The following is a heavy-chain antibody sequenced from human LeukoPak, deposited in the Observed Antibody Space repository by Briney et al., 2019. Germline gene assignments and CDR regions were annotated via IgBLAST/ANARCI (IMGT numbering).Heavy chain of an antibody. CDR2: IYYSGST. CDR1: GGSISSSSYY. J-gene: IGHJ4*02. Sequence: SETLSLTCTVSGGSISSSSYYWGWIRQPPGKGLEWIGSIYYSGSTYYNPSLKSRVTISVDTSKNQFSLKLSSVTAADTAVYYCARVWPFDYWGQGTLVTVSS. CDR3: ARVWPFDY. V-gene: IGHV4-39*07.